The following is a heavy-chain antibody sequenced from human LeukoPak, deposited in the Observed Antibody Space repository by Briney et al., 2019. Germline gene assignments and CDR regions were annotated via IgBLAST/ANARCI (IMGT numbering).Heavy chain of an antibody. CDR3: ARQLYVSGSYYAPMDV. V-gene: IGHV4-39*01. Sequence: SETLSLTCSVSGGSISSSSYFWGWIRQPPGKGLEWIASVHYSGSTYYNLSLKSRLTISVDTSKNQFSLELSSVTAADTALYFCARQLYVSGSYYAPMDVWGKGTTVTISS. CDR1: GGSISSSSYF. D-gene: IGHD3-10*01. CDR2: VHYSGST. J-gene: IGHJ6*03.